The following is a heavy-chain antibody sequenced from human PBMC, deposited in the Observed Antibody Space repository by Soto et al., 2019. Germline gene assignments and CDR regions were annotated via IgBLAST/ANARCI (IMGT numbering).Heavy chain of an antibody. J-gene: IGHJ4*02. Sequence: EVQLEESGGGLVQPGGSLRLSCAASGFTFSSYWMTWVRQAPGKGLEWVANIKEDGSEQYQVDSVKGRFTFSRDNAKKTLYLQMNSLRVEDTAAYYCARLTAAGGVDQFDYWGQGTLVTVSS. D-gene: IGHD6-13*01. CDR1: GFTFSSYW. CDR2: IKEDGSEQ. CDR3: ARLTAAGGVDQFDY. V-gene: IGHV3-7*05.